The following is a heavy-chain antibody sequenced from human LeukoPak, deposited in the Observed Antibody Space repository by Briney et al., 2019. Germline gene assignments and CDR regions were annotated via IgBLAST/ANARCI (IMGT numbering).Heavy chain of an antibody. D-gene: IGHD2/OR15-2a*01. CDR3: VREGEGPLSKDFDY. V-gene: IGHV1-2*02. Sequence: GASVKVSCKSSGFTFTDHYIHWVRQGPGQGLEWMGYIGPHSTFTSSPQEFQGRFTMTRDVSMSTAYMELTRLTSDDTAVYYCVREGEGPLSKDFDYWGQGTLVTVSS. J-gene: IGHJ4*02. CDR1: GFTFTDHY. CDR2: IGPHSTFT.